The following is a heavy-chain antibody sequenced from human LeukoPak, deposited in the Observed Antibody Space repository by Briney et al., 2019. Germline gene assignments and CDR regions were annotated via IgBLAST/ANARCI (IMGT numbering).Heavy chain of an antibody. V-gene: IGHV3-48*03. Sequence: GGSLRLSCAAAGFTFSSYEMNWVRQAPGKGLEWVSYISSGGSTIYYADSVKGRFTISRDNAKNSLYLQMNSLRAEDTAVYYCAELGITMIGGVWGKGTTVTISS. CDR2: ISSGGSTI. D-gene: IGHD3-10*02. CDR1: GFTFSSYE. J-gene: IGHJ6*04. CDR3: AELGITMIGGV.